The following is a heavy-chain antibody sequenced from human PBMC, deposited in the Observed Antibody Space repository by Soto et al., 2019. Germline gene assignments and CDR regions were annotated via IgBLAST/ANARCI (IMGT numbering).Heavy chain of an antibody. J-gene: IGHJ6*02. CDR2: ISYDGSNK. CDR1: GFTFSSYA. Sequence: AGGSLRLSCAASGFTFSSYAMHWVRQAPGKGLEWVAVISYDGSNKYYADSVKGRFTISRDNSKNTLYLQMNSLRAEDTAVYYCARDMAVAGIYYYYYYGMDVWGQGTTVTVS. D-gene: IGHD6-19*01. V-gene: IGHV3-30-3*01. CDR3: ARDMAVAGIYYYYYYGMDV.